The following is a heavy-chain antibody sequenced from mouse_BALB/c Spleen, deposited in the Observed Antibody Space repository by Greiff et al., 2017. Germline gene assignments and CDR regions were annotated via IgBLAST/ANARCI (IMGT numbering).Heavy chain of an antibody. V-gene: IGHV1S137*01. CDR3: ARGYDGYLRAMDD. D-gene: IGHD2-3*01. J-gene: IGHJ4*01. CDR2: ISTYYGDA. Sequence: VQLQQSGAELVRPGVSVKISCKGSGYTFTDYAMHWVKQSHAKSLEWIGVISTYYGDASYNQKFKGKATMTVDKSSSTAYMELARLTSEDSAIYYCARGYDGYLRAMDDWGQGTSVTVAS. CDR1: GYTFTDYA.